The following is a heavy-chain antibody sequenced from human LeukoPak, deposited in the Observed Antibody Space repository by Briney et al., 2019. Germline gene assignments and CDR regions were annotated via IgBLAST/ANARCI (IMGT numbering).Heavy chain of an antibody. V-gene: IGHV4-34*01. CDR2: INHSGST. Sequence: SETLSLTCAVYGGSFSGYYWSWIRQPPGKGLEWIREINHSGSTNYNPSLKSRVTISVDTSKNQFSLKLSSVTAADTAVYYCARGGSPGDSSGYYPKGEYYYYGMDVWGQGTTVTVSS. CDR1: GGSFSGYY. J-gene: IGHJ6*02. D-gene: IGHD3-22*01. CDR3: ARGGSPGDSSGYYPKGEYYYYGMDV.